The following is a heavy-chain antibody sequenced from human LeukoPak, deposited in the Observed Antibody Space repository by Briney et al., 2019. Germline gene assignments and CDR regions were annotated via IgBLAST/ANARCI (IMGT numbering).Heavy chain of an antibody. CDR3: AKDDDYVWGSYRKEDYFDY. CDR2: IGGSGGST. Sequence: GGSLRLSCVASGFTFSSYWMHWVRQAPGKGLEWVSGIGGSGGSTYYADSVKGRFTISRDNSKNTLYLQMNSLRAEDTAVYYCAKDDDYVWGSYRKEDYFDYWGQGTLVTVSS. CDR1: GFTFSSYW. J-gene: IGHJ4*02. V-gene: IGHV3-23*01. D-gene: IGHD3-16*02.